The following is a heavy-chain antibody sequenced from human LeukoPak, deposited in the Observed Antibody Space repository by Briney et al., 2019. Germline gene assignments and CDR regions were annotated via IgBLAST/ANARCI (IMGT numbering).Heavy chain of an antibody. CDR1: GGTFSSYA. Sequence: ASVKVSCKASGGTFSSYAISWVRQAPGQGLEWMGWINPNSGGTNYAQKFQGWVTMTRDTSISTAYMELSRLRSDDTAVYYCATWNDITMVRGVIAYGMDVWGQGTTVTVSS. CDR2: INPNSGGT. J-gene: IGHJ6*02. CDR3: ATWNDITMVRGVIAYGMDV. D-gene: IGHD3-10*01. V-gene: IGHV1-2*04.